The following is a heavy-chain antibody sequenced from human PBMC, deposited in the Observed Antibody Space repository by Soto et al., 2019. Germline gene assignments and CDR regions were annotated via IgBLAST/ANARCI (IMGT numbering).Heavy chain of an antibody. CDR1: GFTFINYW. D-gene: IGHD3-22*01. CDR3: AKGGYYSYDAFDM. J-gene: IGHJ3*02. V-gene: IGHV3-74*03. CDR2: INRDGSST. Sequence: EVQLVESGGGSVQPGGSQRLSCAASGFTFINYWTHWVRQAPGKGLVWVSRINRDGSSTTYADSVKGRFTISRDNAKNTLDLQMNSLRAEDTAVYYCAKGGYYSYDAFDMWGQGTMVTVSS.